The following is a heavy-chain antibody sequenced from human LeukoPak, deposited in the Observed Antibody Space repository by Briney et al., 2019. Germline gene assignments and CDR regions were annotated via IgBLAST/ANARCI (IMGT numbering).Heavy chain of an antibody. CDR3: ERMILLHGDGLTVPPRGFDY. CDR1: GYTFTGYY. V-gene: IGHV1-2*01. D-gene: IGHD3-9*01. J-gene: IGHJ4*02. Sequence: SVYVSCKASGYTFTGYYMHLVRQAPGPGLEWMGWINPKSGSTNYAKEYRRRVTSARDTYISTAYMELSRLRSDDTAVYCCERMILLHGDGLTVPPRGFDYWGQGTLVTVSS. CDR2: INPKSGST.